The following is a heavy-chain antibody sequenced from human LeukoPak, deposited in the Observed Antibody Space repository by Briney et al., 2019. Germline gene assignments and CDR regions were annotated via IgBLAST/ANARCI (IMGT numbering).Heavy chain of an antibody. V-gene: IGHV1-8*01. D-gene: IGHD6-6*01. CDR2: MNPNSCNT. J-gene: IGHJ3*02. CDR1: GYTFTSYD. Sequence: VASVKVSCKASGYTFTSYDINWVRQATGQGLGWMGWMNPNSCNTGYAQKFQGRLTMTRNTSISTAYMELSSLRSEDTAVYYCAILIEYSSRNDAFDIWGQGTMVTVSS. CDR3: AILIEYSSRNDAFDI.